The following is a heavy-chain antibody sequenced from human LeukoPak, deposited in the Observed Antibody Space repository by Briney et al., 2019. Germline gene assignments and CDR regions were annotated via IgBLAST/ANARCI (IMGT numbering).Heavy chain of an antibody. CDR3: ARDRRSSSWLDP. D-gene: IGHD6-13*01. CDR2: INPNSGGT. CDR1: GYTFTGYY. V-gene: IGHV1-2*02. Sequence: GASVTVSCKASGYTFTGYYMHWVRQAPGQGLEWMGWINPNSGGTNYAQKFQGRVTMTRDTSISTAYMELSRLRSDDTAMYYCARDRRSSSWLDPWGQGSLVSVSS. J-gene: IGHJ5*02.